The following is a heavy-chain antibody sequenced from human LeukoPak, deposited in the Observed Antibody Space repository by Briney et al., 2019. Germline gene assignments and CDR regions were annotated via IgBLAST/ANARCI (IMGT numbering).Heavy chain of an antibody. V-gene: IGHV3-43*02. CDR2: INENGDIA. D-gene: IGHD1-26*01. J-gene: IGHJ4*02. CDR1: GFTFDDYA. Sequence: GGSLRLSCAASGFTFDDYAMHWVRHGPGKSLEWVSLINENGDIAYYGDSVRGRFTVSRDNAKNSLYLQMNSLTTEDTALYYCAKARWEPNFDYWGQGTLVTVSS. CDR3: AKARWEPNFDY.